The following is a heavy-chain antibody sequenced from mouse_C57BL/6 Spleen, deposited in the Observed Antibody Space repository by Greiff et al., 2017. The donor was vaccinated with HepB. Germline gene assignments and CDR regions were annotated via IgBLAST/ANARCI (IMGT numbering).Heavy chain of an antibody. CDR2: IDPSDSYT. V-gene: IGHV1-50*01. Sequence: QVQLQQPGAELVKPGASVKLSCKASGYTFTSYWMQWVKQRPGQGLEWIGEIDPSDSYTNYNQKFKGKATLTVDTSSSTAYMQLSSLTSEDSAVYYCARSELPRGDFDVWGTGTTVTVSS. CDR1: GYTFTSYW. CDR3: ARSELPRGDFDV. J-gene: IGHJ1*03. D-gene: IGHD1-1*01.